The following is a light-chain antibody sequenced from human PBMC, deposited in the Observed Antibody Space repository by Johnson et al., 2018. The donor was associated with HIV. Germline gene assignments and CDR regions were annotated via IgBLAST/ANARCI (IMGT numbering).Light chain of an antibody. CDR2: ENN. CDR1: SSNIGNNY. V-gene: IGLV1-51*02. CDR3: GTWDNSLNAYV. J-gene: IGLJ1*01. Sequence: QSVLTQPPSVSAAPGQRVTISCSGSSSNIGNNYVSWYQQLPGTAPKLLIYENNKRPSGIPDRFSGSKSGTSATLGITGLQTGDEADYYCGTWDNSLNAYVFGAGTKVTVL.